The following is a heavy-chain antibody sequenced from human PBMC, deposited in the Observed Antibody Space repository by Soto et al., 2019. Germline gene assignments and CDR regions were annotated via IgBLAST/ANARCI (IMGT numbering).Heavy chain of an antibody. CDR2: ISYDGSNK. V-gene: IGHV3-30*03. CDR1: GVTFSSYG. Sequence: GGSLRLSCAASGVTFSSYGMHWVRQAPGKGLEWVAVISYDGSNKYYADSVKGRFTISRDNSKNTLYLQMNSLRAEDTAVYYFSRGDYYGSGSYWLDYWGQGTLVTVSS. J-gene: IGHJ4*02. D-gene: IGHD3-10*01. CDR3: SRGDYYGSGSYWLDY.